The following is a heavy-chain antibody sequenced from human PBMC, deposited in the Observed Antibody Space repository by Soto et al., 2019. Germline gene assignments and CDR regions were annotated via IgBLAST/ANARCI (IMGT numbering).Heavy chain of an antibody. CDR3: ARDKGAYYSHLVY. D-gene: IGHD3-22*01. CDR1: GATFSSYA. Sequence: QVLLVQSGAEVKKPGSSVKVSCKLSGATFSSYAMSWVRQAPGQGLEWIGGIIPFFGTPNYAQEFQGRVTIPATTSTATSYVGLSSLRSDDTAVYYCARDKGAYYSHLVYWGQGTLVTVSS. CDR2: IIPFFGTP. V-gene: IGHV1-69*06. J-gene: IGHJ4*02.